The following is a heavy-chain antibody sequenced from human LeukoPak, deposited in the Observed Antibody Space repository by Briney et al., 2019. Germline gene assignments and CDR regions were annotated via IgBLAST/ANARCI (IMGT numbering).Heavy chain of an antibody. CDR2: IYYSGST. CDR3: ARDSCSGGSCYNYMDV. J-gene: IGHJ6*03. D-gene: IGHD2-15*01. V-gene: IGHV4-59*01. Sequence: SETLSLACTVSGGSISSYYWSWIRQPPGKGLEWIGYIYYSGSTNYNPSLKSRVTISVDTSKNQFSLKLSSVTAADTAVYYCARDSCSGGSCYNYMDVWGKGTTVTVSS. CDR1: GGSISSYY.